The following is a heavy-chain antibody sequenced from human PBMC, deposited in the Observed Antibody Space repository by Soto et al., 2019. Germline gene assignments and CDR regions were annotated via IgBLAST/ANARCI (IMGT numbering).Heavy chain of an antibody. V-gene: IGHV3-23*01. CDR3: AKDPKQQWLVENFDY. D-gene: IGHD6-19*01. J-gene: IGHJ4*02. Sequence: GGSLRLSCAASGFTFSSYAMSWVRQAPGKGLEWVSAISGSGGSTYYADSVKGRFTISRDNSKNTLYLQMNSLRAEDTAVYYCAKDPKQQWLVENFDYWGQGTLVTVSS. CDR1: GFTFSSYA. CDR2: ISGSGGST.